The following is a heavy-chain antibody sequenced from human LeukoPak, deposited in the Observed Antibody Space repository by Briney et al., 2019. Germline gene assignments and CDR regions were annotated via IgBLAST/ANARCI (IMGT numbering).Heavy chain of an antibody. CDR1: GFTFSSYG. D-gene: IGHD6-13*01. Sequence: QPGGSLRLSCAASGFTFSSYGMHWVRQAPGKGLEWVAVISYDGSNKYYADSVKGRLTISRDNSKNTLYLQMNSLRAEDTAVYYCAKCEGSSWWSHAFDIWGQGTMVTVSS. CDR3: AKCEGSSWWSHAFDI. V-gene: IGHV3-30*18. J-gene: IGHJ3*02. CDR2: ISYDGSNK.